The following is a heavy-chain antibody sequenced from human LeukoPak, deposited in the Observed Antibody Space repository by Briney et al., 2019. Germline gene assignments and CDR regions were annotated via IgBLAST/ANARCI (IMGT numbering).Heavy chain of an antibody. V-gene: IGHV3-23*01. CDR1: GFTFSSYA. J-gene: IGHJ3*02. Sequence: GGSLRLSCAASGFTFSSYAMSWVRQAPGKGLEWVSAISGSGGSTYYADSVKGRLTISRDNSKNTLYLQMNSLRAEDTAVYYCARVVPASYAFDIWGQGTMVTVSS. CDR2: ISGSGGST. D-gene: IGHD2-2*01. CDR3: ARVVPASYAFDI.